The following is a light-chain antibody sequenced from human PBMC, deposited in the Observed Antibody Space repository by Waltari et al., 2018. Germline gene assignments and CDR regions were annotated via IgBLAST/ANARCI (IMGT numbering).Light chain of an antibody. Sequence: IQMTQSPSSLSASVGDRVTITCRTSRNINGYLNWYQQKPGKAPKLLIYGTSSLQSGVPSRCSGSGSGTAFTLTINTLQPEDVSTYYCQQSFSPLHTFGQGTRLEIK. V-gene: IGKV1-39*01. J-gene: IGKJ2*01. CDR3: QQSFSPLHT. CDR2: GTS. CDR1: RNINGY.